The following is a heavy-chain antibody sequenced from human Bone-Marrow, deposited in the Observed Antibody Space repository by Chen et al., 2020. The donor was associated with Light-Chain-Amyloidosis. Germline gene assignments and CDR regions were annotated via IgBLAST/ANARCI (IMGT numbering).Heavy chain of an antibody. CDR1: GYTFTGYY. J-gene: IGHJ4*02. V-gene: IGHV1-2*02. CDR3: AKGYEHQLF. D-gene: IGHD6-13*01. CDR2: FNPNWGGK. Sequence: QVQLVQSGAEVKKPGTSVKVSCKASGYTFTGYYMHWVRQAPGQGLEWMGWFNPNWGGKNTQHKLQGKITMTRDTSISTAYLELSRLRSYDTDVYYCAKGYEHQLFWGQGTLVTVSS.